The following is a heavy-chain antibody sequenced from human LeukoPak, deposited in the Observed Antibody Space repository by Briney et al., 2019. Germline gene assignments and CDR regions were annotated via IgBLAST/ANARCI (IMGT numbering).Heavy chain of an antibody. CDR1: ADSITNHR. D-gene: IGHD3-3*01. CDR3: ASSLRKRFLEPWDNWFDP. V-gene: IGHV4-4*09. Sequence: SETLSLTSTVSADSITNHRCSWVRQPPGNGLEWIGHIYTSGSASYNPSLKNRVTISVDTSKNQFFLNLTSVTAADTAVYYCASSLRKRFLEPWDNWFDPWGQGALVTVSS. J-gene: IGHJ5*02. CDR2: IYTSGSA.